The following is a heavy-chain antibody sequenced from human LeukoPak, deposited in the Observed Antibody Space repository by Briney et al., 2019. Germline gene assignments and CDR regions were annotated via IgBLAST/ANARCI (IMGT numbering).Heavy chain of an antibody. J-gene: IGHJ3*02. V-gene: IGHV4-34*01. CDR3: ARHNWNRTDAFDI. Sequence: SETLSLTCAVYGGSFSGYYWSWIRQPPGKGLEWIGEINHSGSTNYNPSLKSRVTISVDTSKNQFSLKLSSVTAADTAVYYCARHNWNRTDAFDIWGQGTMVTVSS. D-gene: IGHD1-20*01. CDR1: GGSFSGYY. CDR2: INHSGST.